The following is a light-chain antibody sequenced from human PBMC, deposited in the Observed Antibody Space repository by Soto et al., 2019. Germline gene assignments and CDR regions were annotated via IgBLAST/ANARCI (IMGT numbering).Light chain of an antibody. CDR2: DAS. Sequence: EIVFSQSPATLSLAPGERATLSCGASQSIGSYLAWYQQKPGQAPRLLIYDASNRATGIPARFSGSGSGRDFTLTINSLEPEDFAVYYCQQRSNWPLTFGGGTKVDIK. J-gene: IGKJ4*01. CDR3: QQRSNWPLT. V-gene: IGKV3-11*02. CDR1: QSIGSY.